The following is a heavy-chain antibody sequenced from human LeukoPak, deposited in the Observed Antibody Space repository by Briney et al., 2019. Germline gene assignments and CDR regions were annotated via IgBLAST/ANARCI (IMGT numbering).Heavy chain of an antibody. CDR1: GGTFSIYA. CDR2: IIPLFGTA. J-gene: IGHJ5*02. D-gene: IGHD4-11*01. Sequence: SVKLSCKSSGGTFSIYAISWVRQAPGHGLEWMGVIIPLFGTANDAQKFQGRVTITTDESTSTAYMELSSLRSEDTAVYYCARGGGYPTTVQYNWFDPWGQGTLVTVSS. V-gene: IGHV1-69*05. CDR3: ARGGGYPTTVQYNWFDP.